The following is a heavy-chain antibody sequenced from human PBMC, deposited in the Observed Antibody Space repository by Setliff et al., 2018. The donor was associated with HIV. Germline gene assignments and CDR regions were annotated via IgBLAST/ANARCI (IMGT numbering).Heavy chain of an antibody. CDR2: INTDGSST. CDR3: ARSTHYYYYMDV. Sequence: GGSLRLSCAASGFTFSTTWMYWVRQAPGKGLVWVSRINTDGSSTTYADSVKGRFTISRDNAKNTLYLQMNSLRAEDTAVYYCARSTHYYYYMDVWGKGTTVTVSS. CDR1: GFTFSTTW. V-gene: IGHV3-74*01. J-gene: IGHJ6*03.